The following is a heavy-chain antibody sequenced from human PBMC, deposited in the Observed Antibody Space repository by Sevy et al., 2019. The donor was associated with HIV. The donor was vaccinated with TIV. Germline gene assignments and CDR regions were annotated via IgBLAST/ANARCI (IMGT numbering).Heavy chain of an antibody. J-gene: IGHJ4*02. CDR1: GYTFSSYG. CDR2: ISAYDGKK. CDR3: ARDGRTGTYLFDL. D-gene: IGHD1-26*01. V-gene: IGHV1-18*01. Sequence: ASVKVSCKTSGYTFSSYGITWMRQAPGQGLEWLGWISAYDGKKKYAQKFQDRVTMTTRTSARTAYMELRGRISDDTATYYCARDGRTGTYLFDLWGQGTLVTVSS.